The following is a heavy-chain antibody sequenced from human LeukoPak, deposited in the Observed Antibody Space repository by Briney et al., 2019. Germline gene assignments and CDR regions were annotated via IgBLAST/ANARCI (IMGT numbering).Heavy chain of an antibody. CDR3: ARVPGSFDY. Sequence: ASVKVSCKTSGYSFTAYYIHWVRQAPGQGLELLGWINPNSGATNYAQKFQGRVTMTRDTSISTVYMDLNRLTSDDTADYYCARVPGSFDYWGQGTLVTVSS. D-gene: IGHD3-10*01. CDR2: INPNSGAT. V-gene: IGHV1-2*02. CDR1: GYSFTAYY. J-gene: IGHJ4*02.